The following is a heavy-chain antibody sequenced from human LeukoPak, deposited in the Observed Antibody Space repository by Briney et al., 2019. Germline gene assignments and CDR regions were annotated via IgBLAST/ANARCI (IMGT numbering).Heavy chain of an antibody. CDR1: GGSINSYY. V-gene: IGHV4-59*08. CDR3: ARQGSYFQGWFDP. CDR2: IYYSVST. Sequence: SETLSLTCSVSGGSINSYYWSWIRQPPGKGLEWIGYIYYSVSTNYNPSLKSRVTISLDMSKNQFSLKLSSVTAADTAVYYCARQGSYFQGWFDPWGQGTLVTVSS. D-gene: IGHD3-10*01. J-gene: IGHJ5*02.